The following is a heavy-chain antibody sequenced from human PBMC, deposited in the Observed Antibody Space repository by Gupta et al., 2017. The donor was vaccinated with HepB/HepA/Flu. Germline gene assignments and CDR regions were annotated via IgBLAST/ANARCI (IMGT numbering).Heavy chain of an antibody. Sequence: EVQLLESGGGLVQPGGSLRLSCAASGFSFGSYGMSWVRQAPGKGLELVSGISGSGGSTDYADSVKGRFTISRANSKNTLHLEMNSLRAEDTALYYCARPPTLTTFGYWGQGTLVTVSP. D-gene: IGHD3-16*01. J-gene: IGHJ4*02. V-gene: IGHV3-23*01. CDR3: ARPPTLTTFGY. CDR2: ISGSGGST. CDR1: GFSFGSYG.